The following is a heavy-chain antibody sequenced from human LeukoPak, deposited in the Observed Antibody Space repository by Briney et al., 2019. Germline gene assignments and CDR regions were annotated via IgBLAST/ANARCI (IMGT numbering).Heavy chain of an antibody. D-gene: IGHD2-21*01. CDR2: ISFLGDSA. CDR3: ANRCVVIRVILVGFHKAAYYFYS. J-gene: IGHJ4*02. Sequence: PGRSLSLLCGVSGFSVRRFCMIWVRQASGKGLEEMSAISFLGDSAFYAESVKGRFVNYGHNSENTLYLQLSSVRAEDRAVYFFANRCVVIRVILVGFHKAAYYFYSWAQGALVTVSA. CDR1: GFSVRRFC. V-gene: IGHV3-23*01.